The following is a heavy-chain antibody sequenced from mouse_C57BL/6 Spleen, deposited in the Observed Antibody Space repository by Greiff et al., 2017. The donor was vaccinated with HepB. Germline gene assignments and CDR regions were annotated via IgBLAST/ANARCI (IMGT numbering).Heavy chain of an antibody. CDR3: ARSGDYDGIVDY. V-gene: IGHV1-82*01. CDR2: IYPGDGDT. D-gene: IGHD2-1*01. CDR1: GYAFSSSW. Sequence: QVQLQQSGPELVKPGASVKISCKASGYAFSSSWMNWVKQRPGKGLEWVGRIYPGDGDTNYNGKFKGKATLTADKSSSTAYMHISSLTSEDSAVYFCARSGDYDGIVDYWGQGTTLTVAS. J-gene: IGHJ2*01.